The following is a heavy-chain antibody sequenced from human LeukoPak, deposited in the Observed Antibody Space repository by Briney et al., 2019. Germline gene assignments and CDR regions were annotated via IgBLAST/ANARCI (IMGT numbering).Heavy chain of an antibody. CDR3: ARDLEGSGSFYRPSYDY. D-gene: IGHD3-10*01. J-gene: IGHJ4*02. CDR2: ISSSSTTI. V-gene: IGHV3-48*01. Sequence: GGSLRLSCAASGFTFSSYSMMWVRQAPGKGLEWVSYISSSSTTIHYADSVKGRFTISRDNAKNSLYLQMNSLRAEDTAVYYCARDLEGSGSFYRPSYDYWGQGTLVTVSS. CDR1: GFTFSSYS.